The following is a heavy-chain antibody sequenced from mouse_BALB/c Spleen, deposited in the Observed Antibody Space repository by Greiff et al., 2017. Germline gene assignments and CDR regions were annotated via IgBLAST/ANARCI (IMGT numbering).Heavy chain of an antibody. Sequence: DLVKPGASVKLSCKASGYTFTSYWINWIKQRPGQSLEWIGRIAPGSGSTYYNEMFKGKATLTVDTSSSTAYIQLSSLSSEDSAVYFCARYDGYDAYWGQGTLVTVSA. CDR3: ARYDGYDAY. CDR1: GYTFTSYW. J-gene: IGHJ3*01. CDR2: IAPGSGST. D-gene: IGHD2-3*01. V-gene: IGHV1S41*01.